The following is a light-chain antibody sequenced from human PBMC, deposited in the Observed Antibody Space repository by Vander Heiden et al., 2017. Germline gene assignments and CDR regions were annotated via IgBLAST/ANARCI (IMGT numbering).Light chain of an antibody. Sequence: QSALTQPRSVSGPPGQSVTISCTGTSSDVGGYNYVSWYQQHPGKAPKLMIYDVSKRPSGVPDRFSGSKSGNTASLTISGLQAEDEADYYCCSYAGSYTFLVFGGGTKLTVL. J-gene: IGLJ3*02. CDR3: CSYAGSYTFLV. V-gene: IGLV2-11*01. CDR1: SSDVGGYNY. CDR2: DVS.